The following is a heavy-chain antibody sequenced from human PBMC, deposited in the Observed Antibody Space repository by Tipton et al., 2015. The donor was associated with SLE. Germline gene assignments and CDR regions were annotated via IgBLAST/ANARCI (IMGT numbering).Heavy chain of an antibody. CDR1: GFIFDDYA. J-gene: IGHJ4*02. V-gene: IGHV3-43*02. CDR3: VQAMGGDPGAY. Sequence: QLVQSGGGVVQPGGSLRLSCAASGFIFDDYAMHWVRQAPGKALEWVSLINGDGTNTYYADSVKGRFTISRDNGKNSLYLQMNSLRTEDTAFYYCVQAMGGDPGAYWGQGTLVTVSS. D-gene: IGHD3-16*01. CDR2: INGDGTNT.